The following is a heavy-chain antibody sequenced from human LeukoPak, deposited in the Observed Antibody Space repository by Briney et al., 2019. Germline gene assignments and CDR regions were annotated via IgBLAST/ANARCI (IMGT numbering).Heavy chain of an antibody. J-gene: IGHJ4*02. CDR3: ARVYYYDSSGYFYVDLFDY. CDR1: GSRFTCYR. V-gene: IGHV5-51*01. Sequence: PGAALEISYEGAGSRFTCYRNGWGRALPGKGVEWGGIIYPGDSDTKDRQFFQGQVTISADKSISTAYLQWSSLTASDTAMYYCARVYYYDSSGYFYVDLFDYWGQGTLVTVSS. CDR2: IYPGDSDT. D-gene: IGHD3-22*01.